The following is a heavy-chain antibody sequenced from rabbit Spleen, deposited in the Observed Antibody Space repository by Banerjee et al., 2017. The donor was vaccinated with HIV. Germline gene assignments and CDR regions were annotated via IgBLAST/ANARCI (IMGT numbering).Heavy chain of an antibody. J-gene: IGHJ4*01. V-gene: IGHV1S45*01. Sequence: QEQLEESGGDLVKPEGSLTLTCTASGFSFSNNAMCWVRQAPGKGLEWIGCIYTGSGRTYYATWAKGRFTISETSSTSVTLQMTSLTAADTATYFCAGDLASVVGWNFGLWGQGTLVTVS. D-gene: IGHD3-1*01. CDR2: IYTGSGRT. CDR3: AGDLASVVGWNFGL. CDR1: GFSFSNNA.